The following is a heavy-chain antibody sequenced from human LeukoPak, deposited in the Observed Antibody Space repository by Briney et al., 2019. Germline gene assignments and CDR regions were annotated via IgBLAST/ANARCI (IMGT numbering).Heavy chain of an antibody. CDR2: LGDSGDST. Sequence: PGGSLRLSCAPSALTLSSHGMSWVRQAPGKGLEWVSALGDSGDSTYYADSVKGRFTISRDTSKNTLYLQMNSLRAEDTAVYYCARDSPVCSYWGQGTLVTVSS. V-gene: IGHV3-23*01. CDR1: ALTLSSHG. J-gene: IGHJ4*02. CDR3: ARDSPVCSY. D-gene: IGHD3-10*02.